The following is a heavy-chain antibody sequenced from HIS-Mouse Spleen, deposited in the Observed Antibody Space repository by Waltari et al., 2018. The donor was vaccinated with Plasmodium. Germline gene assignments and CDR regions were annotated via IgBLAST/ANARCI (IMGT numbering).Heavy chain of an antibody. CDR3: ARAAIAWGSPYYFDY. Sequence: EVQLVEPGGGLIQPGGSLRLSCAASGFTVSSHYMSWVRQAPGKGLEWVSVIYSGGSTYYADSVKGRFTISRDNSKNTLYLQMNSLRAEDTAVYYCARAAIAWGSPYYFDYWGQGTLVTVSS. CDR1: GFTVSSHY. V-gene: IGHV3-53*01. D-gene: IGHD7-27*01. J-gene: IGHJ4*02. CDR2: IYSGGST.